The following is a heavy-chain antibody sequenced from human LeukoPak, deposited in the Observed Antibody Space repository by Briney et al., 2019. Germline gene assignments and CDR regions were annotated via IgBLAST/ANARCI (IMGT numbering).Heavy chain of an antibody. J-gene: IGHJ6*03. D-gene: IGHD3-10*01. Sequence: GGSLRLSCVASGFTFSTYSINWVRPVPGKGLEWVSFIITSSNYIYYADSVKGRFTISRDNAKNSLYLKMNSMRAEDTAVYYCARDPYFGELSPYLYYYYMDVWGKGTTVTISS. CDR2: IITSSNYI. CDR3: ARDPYFGELSPYLYYYYMDV. V-gene: IGHV3-21*01. CDR1: GFTFSTYS.